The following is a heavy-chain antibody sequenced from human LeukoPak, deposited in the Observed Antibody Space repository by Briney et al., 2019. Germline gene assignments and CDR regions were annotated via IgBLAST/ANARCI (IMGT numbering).Heavy chain of an antibody. CDR3: SRGLDSRKLGY. V-gene: IGHV4-31*03. D-gene: IGHD3-22*01. J-gene: IGHJ4*02. Sequence: SQTLSLTCTVSGASFNSDDQYWNWIRQSPGKGLEWIGSIHPSGMLYNNPSLESRVTMSRDTSKSQFSLNLNSVTAADTAVYFCSRGLDSRKLGYWGRGILVTVSS. CDR1: GASFNSDDQY. CDR2: IHPSGML.